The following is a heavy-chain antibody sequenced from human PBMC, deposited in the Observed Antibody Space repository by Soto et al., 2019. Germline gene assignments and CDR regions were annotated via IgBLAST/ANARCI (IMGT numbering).Heavy chain of an antibody. Sequence: PLETLSLTCTVSGGSRSRYYWSLIPQPPGKGLEWIGYIYYSGSTNYNPSLKSRVTISVDTSKNQFSLKLSSVTAADTAVYYCARDTHPPYYDILTGYYGMDVWGQGTTVTVSS. CDR3: ARDTHPPYYDILTGYYGMDV. V-gene: IGHV4-59*01. CDR2: IYYSGST. CDR1: GGSRSRYY. D-gene: IGHD3-9*01. J-gene: IGHJ6*02.